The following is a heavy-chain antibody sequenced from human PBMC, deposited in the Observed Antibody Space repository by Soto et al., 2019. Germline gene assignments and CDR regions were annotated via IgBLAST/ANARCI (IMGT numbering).Heavy chain of an antibody. J-gene: IGHJ6*02. Sequence: GGSLRLSCAASGFTFSSYAMSWVRQAPGKGLEWVSAISGSGGSTYYADSVKGRFTISRDNSKNTLYLQMNSLRAEDTAVYYCAKGQPSLYYDILTGPPRDYYYYGMDVWGQGTTVTVSS. V-gene: IGHV3-23*01. CDR1: GFTFSSYA. CDR3: AKGQPSLYYDILTGPPRDYYYYGMDV. D-gene: IGHD3-9*01. CDR2: ISGSGGST.